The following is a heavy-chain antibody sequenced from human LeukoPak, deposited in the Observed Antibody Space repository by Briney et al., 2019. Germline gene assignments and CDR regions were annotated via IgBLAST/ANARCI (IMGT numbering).Heavy chain of an antibody. J-gene: IGHJ4*02. CDR2: IGTSSSII. CDR3: ARHDYAGNSGDY. V-gene: IGHV3-48*02. CDR1: GFTFSSYS. Sequence: GSPRLSCAASGFTFSSYSMNWVRQTPGKGLEWVSYIGTSSSIIYYADSVKGRFTISRDNAKNSLYLQMNSLRDEDTAVYYCARHDYAGNSGDYWGQGTLVTVFS. D-gene: IGHD4-23*01.